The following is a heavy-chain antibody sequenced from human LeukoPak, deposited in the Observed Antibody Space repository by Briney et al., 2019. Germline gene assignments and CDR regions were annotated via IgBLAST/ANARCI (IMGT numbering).Heavy chain of an antibody. CDR1: GYSFTTYW. CDR2: IDPSDSYT. Sequence: GESLRISCKGSGYSFTTYWVTWVRQMPGKGLEWMGRIDPSDSYTNYSPSFQGHVTISADKSISTAYLQWSSLKASDTAMYYCARVIHLGELSLYDYWGQGTLVTVSS. J-gene: IGHJ4*02. D-gene: IGHD3-16*02. CDR3: ARVIHLGELSLYDY. V-gene: IGHV5-10-1*01.